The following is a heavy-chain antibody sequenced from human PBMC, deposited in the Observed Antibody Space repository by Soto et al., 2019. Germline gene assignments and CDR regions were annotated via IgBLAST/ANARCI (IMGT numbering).Heavy chain of an antibody. V-gene: IGHV3-23*01. CDR1: GFTLSSYA. CDR2: MSGSGINT. CDR3: VGDGSGFDY. Sequence: EVQLLESGGGLVQPGGSLRLSCAASGFTLSSYAMSWVRQAPGKGLEWVSAMSGSGINTFYADSVKGRFAISRDISKNTLHLQMNSLRAEDTAIYYCVGDGSGFDYWGQGTLVTVSS. D-gene: IGHD3-22*01. J-gene: IGHJ4*02.